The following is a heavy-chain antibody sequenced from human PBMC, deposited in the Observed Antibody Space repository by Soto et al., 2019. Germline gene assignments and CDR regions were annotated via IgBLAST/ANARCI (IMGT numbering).Heavy chain of an antibody. CDR3: ARDGGFGDSGWFDAFDI. V-gene: IGHV3-21*01. D-gene: IGHD6-19*01. J-gene: IGHJ3*02. Sequence: GGSLRLSCAASGFTFSSYSMNWVRQAPGKGLEWVSSISSSSSYIYYADSVKGRFTISRDNAKNSLYLQMNSLRAEDTAVYYCARDGGFGDSGWFDAFDIWGQGTMVTVSS. CDR2: ISSSSSYI. CDR1: GFTFSSYS.